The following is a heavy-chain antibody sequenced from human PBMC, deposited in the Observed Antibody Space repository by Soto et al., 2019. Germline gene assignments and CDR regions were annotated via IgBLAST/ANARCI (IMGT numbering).Heavy chain of an antibody. D-gene: IGHD3-10*01. V-gene: IGHV3-30-3*01. J-gene: IGHJ4*02. CDR3: ARRGFWFGELPVV. CDR2: ISYDGSNK. Sequence: GGSLRLCCAASGFTFSSYAMHWVRQAPGKGLEWVAVISYDGSNKYYADSVKGRFTISRDNSKNTLYLQMNSLRAEDTAVYYCARRGFWFGELPVVWGQRTLVTVSS. CDR1: GFTFSSYA.